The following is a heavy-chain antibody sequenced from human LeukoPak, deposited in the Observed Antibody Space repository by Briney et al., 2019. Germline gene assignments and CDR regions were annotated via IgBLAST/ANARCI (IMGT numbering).Heavy chain of an antibody. Sequence: ASVKVSCKASGYTFTNYGISWVRQAPGQGLEWMGWISTYNDYTKYAQNLQDRVTMTTDTSTSTAYMELRSLRSDDTAIYYCARVGASFSGYFYYMDFWGKGTTVTISS. CDR1: GYTFTNYG. CDR3: ARVGASFSGYFYYMDF. V-gene: IGHV1-18*01. CDR2: ISTYNDYT. D-gene: IGHD3-10*01. J-gene: IGHJ6*03.